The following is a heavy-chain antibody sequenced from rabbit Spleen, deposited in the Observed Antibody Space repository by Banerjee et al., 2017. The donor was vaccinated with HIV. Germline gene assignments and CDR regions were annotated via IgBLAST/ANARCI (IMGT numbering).Heavy chain of an antibody. CDR2: IDPVFGIT. CDR3: ARAPYAGIAVYGYAQNL. CDR1: GFTLSSYY. D-gene: IGHD6-1*01. J-gene: IGHJ4*01. V-gene: IGHV1S7*01. Sequence: QLKESGGGLVQPGGSLKLSCKASGFTLSSYYMNWVRQAPGKGLEWTGYIDPVFGITYYANWVNGRFSISRENAQNTVFLQMTSLTAADTATYFCARAPYAGIAVYGYAQNLWGPGTLVTVS.